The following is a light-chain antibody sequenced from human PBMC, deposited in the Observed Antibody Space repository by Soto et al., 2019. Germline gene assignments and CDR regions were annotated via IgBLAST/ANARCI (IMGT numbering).Light chain of an antibody. CDR1: SSDIGGYKY. V-gene: IGLV2-14*01. CDR3: SSYTSTSTPCV. CDR2: EVS. Sequence: QSVLTQPASVSGSLGQSITISCTGTSSDIGGYKYVSWYQQHPGKAPKLIIFEVSNRPSGVSDRFSGSNSGNTASLTISGLQAEDEADYYCSSYTSTSTPCVFGTGTKVTVL. J-gene: IGLJ1*01.